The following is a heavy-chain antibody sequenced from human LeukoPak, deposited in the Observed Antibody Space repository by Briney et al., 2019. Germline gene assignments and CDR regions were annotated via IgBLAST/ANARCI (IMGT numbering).Heavy chain of an antibody. CDR2: IYYSGST. CDR3: ARRSHYYSNAFDI. D-gene: IGHD3-22*01. CDR1: GGSISSSSYY. Sequence: SETLSLTCTVSGGSISSSSYYWGWIRQPPGKGLEWIGSIYYSGSTYYNPSLKSRVTISVDKSKNQFSLKLSSVTAADTAVYYCARRSHYYSNAFDIWGQGTMVTVSS. J-gene: IGHJ3*02. V-gene: IGHV4-39*07.